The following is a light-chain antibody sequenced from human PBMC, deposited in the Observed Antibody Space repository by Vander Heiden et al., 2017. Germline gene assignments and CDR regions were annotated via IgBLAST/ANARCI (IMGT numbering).Light chain of an antibody. CDR2: GAT. CDR3: QQYDSPPAWT. Sequence: EIVFTQSPGTLSLSPGERATLSCRASQSVSSTYLAWYQQRPGQAPRLLINGATSRATGIPDRFSGSGSGTEFNLTISRLEPEDFAVYYCQQYDSPPAWTFGQGTKVEIK. J-gene: IGKJ1*01. CDR1: QSVSSTY. V-gene: IGKV3-20*01.